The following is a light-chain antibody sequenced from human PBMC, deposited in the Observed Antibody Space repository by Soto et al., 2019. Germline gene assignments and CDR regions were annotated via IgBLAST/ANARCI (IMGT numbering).Light chain of an antibody. V-gene: IGLV1-51*01. J-gene: IGLJ1*01. CDR1: SSNIGNNY. Sequence: QSVLTQPPSVSAAPGQKVTIYCSGSSSNIGNNYVSWYQQLPGTAPKLLIYDNEKQPSGIPDRFSASKSGTSATLGITGLQTGDEADYYCGAWDSSLSADVFGTGTKLTVL. CDR3: GAWDSSLSADV. CDR2: DNE.